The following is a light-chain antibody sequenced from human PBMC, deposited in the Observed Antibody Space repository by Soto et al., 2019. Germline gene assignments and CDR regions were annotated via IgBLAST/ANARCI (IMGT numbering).Light chain of an antibody. Sequence: QSVLTQPASVSGTPGQSITISCTGSNRDVGIYDFVSWYQHHPGRAPKLIVSEVSHRPSGVSNRFSGSNSANTASLTISGLQSEDEADYYCISYTSDDVRYVFGTGTKVTVL. CDR1: NRDVGIYDF. CDR3: ISYTSDDVRYV. V-gene: IGLV2-14*01. CDR2: EVS. J-gene: IGLJ1*01.